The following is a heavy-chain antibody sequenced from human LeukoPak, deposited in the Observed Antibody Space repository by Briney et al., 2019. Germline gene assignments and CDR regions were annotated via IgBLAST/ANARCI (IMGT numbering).Heavy chain of an antibody. CDR1: GFTFDDYA. CDR2: ISWNSGSI. Sequence: GGSLRLSCAASGFTFDDYAMHWVRQAPGKGLEWVSGISWNSGSIGYADSVKGRFTISRDNAKNSLYLQMNSLRAEDTAVYYCAREAPYSSGSDYWGQGTLVTVSS. V-gene: IGHV3-9*01. J-gene: IGHJ4*02. CDR3: AREAPYSSGSDY. D-gene: IGHD6-19*01.